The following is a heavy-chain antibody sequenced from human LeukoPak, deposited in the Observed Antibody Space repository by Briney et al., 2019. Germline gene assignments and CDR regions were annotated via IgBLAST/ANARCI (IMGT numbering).Heavy chain of an antibody. CDR2: ITSGSNYI. V-gene: IGHV3-21*04. D-gene: IGHD6-19*01. J-gene: IGHJ4*02. CDR3: AKDQYSSGWYFDY. Sequence: PGGSLKLSCAASGFTFSDYTMNWVRQAPGKGLEWVSSITSGSNYIYYADSVRGRFTISRDNSKNTLYLQMNSLRVEDTAIYYCAKDQYSSGWYFDYWGQGTLVTVSS. CDR1: GFTFSDYT.